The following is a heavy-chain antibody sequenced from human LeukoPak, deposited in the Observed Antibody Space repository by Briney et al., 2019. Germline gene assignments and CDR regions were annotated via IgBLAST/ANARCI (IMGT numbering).Heavy chain of an antibody. J-gene: IGHJ4*02. CDR2: IYYSGST. CDR3: ARGSFYSSSSATDY. V-gene: IGHV4-39*01. Sequence: SETLSLTCTVSGGSISSSSYYWGWIRQPPGKGLEWIGSIYYSGSTYYNPSLKSRVTISVDTSKNQFYLKLSSVTAADTAVYYCARGSFYSSSSATDYWGQGTLVTVSS. D-gene: IGHD6-6*01. CDR1: GGSISSSSYY.